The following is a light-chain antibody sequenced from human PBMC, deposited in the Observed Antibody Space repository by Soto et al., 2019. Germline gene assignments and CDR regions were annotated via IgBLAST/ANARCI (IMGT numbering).Light chain of an antibody. V-gene: IGKV1-5*03. CDR2: KAS. J-gene: IGKJ3*01. CDR1: QSISSW. Sequence: DIQMTQSPSTLSASVGDRVTITCRVSQSISSWLAWYQQKPGKAPKLLIYKASNLESGVPSRFSGSGSGTEFTLTISSLQPDDFATYYCQQYNSSFGPGTKVDIK. CDR3: QQYNSS.